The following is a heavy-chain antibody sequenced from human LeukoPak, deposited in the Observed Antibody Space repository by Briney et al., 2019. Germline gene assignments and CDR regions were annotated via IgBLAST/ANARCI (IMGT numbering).Heavy chain of an antibody. Sequence: SETLSLTCAASGGSISSNSYYWGWVRQSPGKGLEWIGAIYYSGNTYYSPSLKSRVTISADTSKNQFSLNLSAVTAADAAVYYCARHYGPWGQGTLVTVSS. CDR2: IYYSGNT. CDR1: GGSISSNSYY. J-gene: IGHJ5*02. D-gene: IGHD3-10*01. V-gene: IGHV4-39*01. CDR3: ARHYGP.